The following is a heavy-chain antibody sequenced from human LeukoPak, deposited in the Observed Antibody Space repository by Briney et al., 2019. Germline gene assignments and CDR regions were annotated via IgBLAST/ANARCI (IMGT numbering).Heavy chain of an antibody. CDR1: GFTFSSYA. D-gene: IGHD5-12*01. J-gene: IGHJ4*02. V-gene: IGHV3-23*01. Sequence: GGSLRLSCAASGFTFSSYAMSWVRQAPGKGLEWVSAISGSGGSTYYADSVEGRFTISRDNSKNTLYLQMNSLRAEDTAVYYCARPHSGYDFQGLCYWGQGTLVTVSS. CDR2: ISGSGGST. CDR3: ARPHSGYDFQGLCY.